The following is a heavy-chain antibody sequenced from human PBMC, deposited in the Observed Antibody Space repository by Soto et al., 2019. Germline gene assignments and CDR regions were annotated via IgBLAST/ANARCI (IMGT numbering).Heavy chain of an antibody. CDR3: ARTVEEVPAVGMYWFDP. J-gene: IGHJ5*02. Sequence: QVTLKESGPVLVKPTETLTLTCTVSGFSLSNARMGVSWIRQPPGKALEWLAHIFSNDEKSYSTSLKSRLTISKDTSKSQVVLTMTNMDPVDTATYYCARTVEEVPAVGMYWFDPWGQGTLVTVSS. V-gene: IGHV2-26*01. CDR2: IFSNDEK. D-gene: IGHD2-2*01. CDR1: GFSLSNARMG.